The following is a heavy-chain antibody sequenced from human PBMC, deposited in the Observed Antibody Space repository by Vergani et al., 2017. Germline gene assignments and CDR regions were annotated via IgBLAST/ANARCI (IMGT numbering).Heavy chain of an antibody. CDR2: TYTSGAT. J-gene: IGHJ3*01. CDR1: GGSFSTGGQS. CDR3: ARYGGEYDKDALDV. D-gene: IGHD2-21*01. Sequence: QVQLQESGPGLVKPSQTLSLTCTVSGGSFSTGGQSWTWLRQSAGKGLEWIGLTYTSGATNYNPSLRSRSIMSVDASKKQFYLMFTSVTAAYTAVYYCARYGGEYDKDALDVWGQGTKVTVTS. V-gene: IGHV4-61*02.